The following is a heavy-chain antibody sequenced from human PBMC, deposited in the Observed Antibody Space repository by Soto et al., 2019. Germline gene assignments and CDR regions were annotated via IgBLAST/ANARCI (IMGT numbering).Heavy chain of an antibody. Sequence: QVHLVQSGAEVKKPGSSVKVSCKASGGTFHAYSITWVRQVPGQGLEWMGRIEPSHNIATYAPMFQGRVKISVDKAINTAFMEMTSLRSDDAAIFYCALSIAPNSGLPLGSTGDYFDPWGQGTLVTVTS. CDR2: IEPSHNIA. CDR1: GGTFHAYS. D-gene: IGHD1-26*01. CDR3: ALSIAPNSGLPLGSTGDYFDP. J-gene: IGHJ5*02. V-gene: IGHV1-69*02.